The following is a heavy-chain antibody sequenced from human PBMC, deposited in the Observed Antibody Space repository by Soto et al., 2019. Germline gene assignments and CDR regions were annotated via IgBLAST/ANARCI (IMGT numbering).Heavy chain of an antibody. V-gene: IGHV3-23*01. CDR3: ARSRDGYSFYFYYGMDG. CDR2: ISGSGGST. Sequence: GGSLRLSCAASGFTFSSFAMSWVRQAPGKGLDWVSAISGSGGSTYSADSVKGRFTISRDNSKNTLYLQMNSLTAEDTAVYYCARSRDGYSFYFYYGMDGWGQGTTVTVSS. J-gene: IGHJ6*02. D-gene: IGHD4-4*01. CDR1: GFTFSSFA.